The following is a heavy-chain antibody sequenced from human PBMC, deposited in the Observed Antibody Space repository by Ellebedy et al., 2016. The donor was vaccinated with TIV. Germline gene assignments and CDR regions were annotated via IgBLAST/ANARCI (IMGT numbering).Heavy chain of an antibody. CDR1: GGSISSYY. Sequence: GSLRLXXAVSGGSISSYYWSWIRQPAGKGLEWIGRIYTSGSTNYNPSLKSRVTMSVDTSKNQFSLKLSSVTAADTAVYYCARDGGVVVPAAYDYWGQGTLVTVSS. J-gene: IGHJ4*02. CDR3: ARDGGVVVPAAYDY. V-gene: IGHV4-4*07. CDR2: IYTSGST. D-gene: IGHD2-2*01.